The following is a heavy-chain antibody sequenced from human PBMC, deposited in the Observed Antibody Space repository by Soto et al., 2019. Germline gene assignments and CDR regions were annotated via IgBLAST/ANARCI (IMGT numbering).Heavy chain of an antibody. Sequence: QVQLQESGPGLVKPSETLSLSCSVSGVSITDYYWSWIRQPPGQGLEWIGFLNYGGATNYNPSLRSRVASAGDASKIQVSLKVASVTAADTAVYYCARHNWATVDLFSHLDVWGTGTSVTVSP. CDR3: ARHNWATVDLFSHLDV. J-gene: IGHJ6*04. CDR1: GVSITDYY. CDR2: LNYGGAT. V-gene: IGHV4-59*08. D-gene: IGHD7-27*01.